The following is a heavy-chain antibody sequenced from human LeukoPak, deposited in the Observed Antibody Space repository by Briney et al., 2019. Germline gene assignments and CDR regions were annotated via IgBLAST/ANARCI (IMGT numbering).Heavy chain of an antibody. Sequence: GGSVRLSCAASGFTFSSYGMSWVRQAPGKGLEWVSAISGSGGSTYYADSVKGRFTISRDNSKNTLYLQMNSLRAEDTAVYYCAKYIDYGDYGTFDYWGQGTLVTVSS. CDR3: AKYIDYGDYGTFDY. J-gene: IGHJ4*02. D-gene: IGHD4-17*01. V-gene: IGHV3-23*01. CDR1: GFTFSSYG. CDR2: ISGSGGST.